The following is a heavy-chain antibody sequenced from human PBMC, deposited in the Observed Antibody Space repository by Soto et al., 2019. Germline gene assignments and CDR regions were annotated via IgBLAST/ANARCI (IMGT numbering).Heavy chain of an antibody. CDR1: GGSFSGYY. J-gene: IGHJ6*02. V-gene: IGHV4-34*01. D-gene: IGHD3-10*01. CDR2: INHSGST. Sequence: PSETLSLTCAVYGGSFSGYYWSWIRQPPGKGLEWIGEINHSGSTNYNPSLKSRVTISVDTSKNQFSLKLSSVTAADTAVYYCTRDPSWLMTMVRGVNTSYGMDVWGQGTTVTVSS. CDR3: TRDPSWLMTMVRGVNTSYGMDV.